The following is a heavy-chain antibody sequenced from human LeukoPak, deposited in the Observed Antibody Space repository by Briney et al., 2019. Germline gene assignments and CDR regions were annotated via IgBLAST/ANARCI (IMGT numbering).Heavy chain of an antibody. V-gene: IGHV1-46*03. Sequence: SVNVSFKSSVYTFTNYYMHWVRQPPAQGLEWVGIINPSGGSTSYAQKFQGRVTMTRDTSTSRVYMELSSLRSEDTAVYYCARSQEELCFDYWGQGTLVTVSS. CDR2: INPSGGST. D-gene: IGHD3-16*01. CDR1: VYTFTNYY. J-gene: IGHJ4*02. CDR3: ARSQEELCFDY.